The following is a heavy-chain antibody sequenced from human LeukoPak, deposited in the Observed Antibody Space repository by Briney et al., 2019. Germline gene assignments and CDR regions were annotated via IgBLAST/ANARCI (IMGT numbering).Heavy chain of an antibody. CDR3: ARDGRGPNYDFWSGYQNWFDP. CDR2: IIPIFGTA. J-gene: IGHJ5*02. Sequence: GASVKVSCKASGGTFSSYAISWVRQAPGQGLECMGGIIPIFGTANYAQKFQGRVTITADKSTSTAYMELSSLRSEDTAVYYCARDGRGPNYDFWSGYQNWFDPWGQGTLVTVSS. D-gene: IGHD3-3*01. CDR1: GGTFSSYA. V-gene: IGHV1-69*06.